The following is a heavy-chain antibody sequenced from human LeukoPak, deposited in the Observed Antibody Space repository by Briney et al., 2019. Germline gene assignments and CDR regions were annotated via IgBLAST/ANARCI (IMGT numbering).Heavy chain of an antibody. V-gene: IGHV4-59*01. J-gene: IGHJ3*02. Sequence: NPSETLSLTCTVSGGSISSYYWSWIRQPPGKGLEWIGYIYYSGSTNYNPSLKSRVTISVDTSKNQFSLKLSSVTAADTAVYYCARESVAGINDAFDIWGQGTMVTVSS. CDR3: ARESVAGINDAFDI. D-gene: IGHD6-19*01. CDR2: IYYSGST. CDR1: GGSISSYY.